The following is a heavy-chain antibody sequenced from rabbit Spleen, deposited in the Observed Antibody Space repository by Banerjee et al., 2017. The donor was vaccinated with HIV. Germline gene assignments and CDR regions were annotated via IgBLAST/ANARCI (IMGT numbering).Heavy chain of an antibody. CDR3: ARYGDGGDDDVAWAVTRLDL. J-gene: IGHJ3*01. D-gene: IGHD2-1*01. V-gene: IGHV1S45*01. CDR2: IYAGSGGGT. CDR1: GIDFSSYYY. Sequence: QEQLEESGGDLVKPGGTLTLTCKASGIDFSSYYYMCWVRQAPGKGLEWIACIYAGSGGGTYYASWAKGRFTVSKTSSTTVTLQMTRLTAADTATYFSARYGDGGDDDVAWAVTRLDLWGPGTLVTV.